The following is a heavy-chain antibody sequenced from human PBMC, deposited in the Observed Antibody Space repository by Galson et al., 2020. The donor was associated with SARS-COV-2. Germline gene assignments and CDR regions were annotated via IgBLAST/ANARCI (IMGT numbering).Heavy chain of an antibody. CDR2: IYWDDDK. CDR1: GFSLSTRGVG. V-gene: IGHV2-5*02. D-gene: IGHD3-10*01. CDR3: AHGRPGGVVRGVIIPNWFDA. Sequence: SGPTLVKPTQTLTLTCTFSGFSLSTRGVGVGWIRQPPGKALEWLALIYWDDDKRYSPSLKGRLTITKDTSKNQVVPTMTNMDPVDTATYYCAHGRPGGVVRGVIIPNWFDAWGQGTLVTVSS. J-gene: IGHJ5*02.